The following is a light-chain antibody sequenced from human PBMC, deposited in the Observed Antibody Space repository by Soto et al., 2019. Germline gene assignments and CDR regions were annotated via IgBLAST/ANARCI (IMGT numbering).Light chain of an antibody. CDR3: SSYTSSSTPGV. CDR2: EVS. V-gene: IGLV2-14*01. Sequence: QSVLTQPASVSGSPGQSITISCTGTSSDIGGYNYVSWYQHHPGKAPKLMIYEVSNRPSGVSNRFSGSKSGNMASLTISGLQAEDEADDYCSSYTSSSTPGVFGTGTKLTVL. CDR1: SSDIGGYNY. J-gene: IGLJ1*01.